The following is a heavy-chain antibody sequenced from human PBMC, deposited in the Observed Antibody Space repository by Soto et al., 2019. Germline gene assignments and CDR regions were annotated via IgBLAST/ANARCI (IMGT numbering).Heavy chain of an antibody. CDR1: GGSISSYY. D-gene: IGHD6-19*01. J-gene: IGHJ4*02. CDR3: ARGGLVSGWYYFDY. CDR2: IYYSGST. Sequence: QVQLQESGPGLVKPSETLSLTCTVSGGSISSYYWSWIRQPPGKGLEWIGYIYYSGSTNYNPSLKSRVTISVDTSKNQFSLKLSSVIAADTAVYYCARGGLVSGWYYFDYWGQGTLVTVSS. V-gene: IGHV4-59*01.